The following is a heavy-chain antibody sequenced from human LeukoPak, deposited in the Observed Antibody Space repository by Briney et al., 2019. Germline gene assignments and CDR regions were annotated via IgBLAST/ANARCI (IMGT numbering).Heavy chain of an antibody. CDR1: GFTFSNAW. D-gene: IGHD2-15*01. V-gene: IGHV3-23*01. CDR2: ISGSDGST. Sequence: GGSLRLSCAASGFTFSNAWMSWVRQAPGKGLEWVSGISGSDGSTYYADSVKGRFIISRDNSKNTLYLQMNSLRAEDTAVYYCAKNIGGFDYWGQGTLVTVSS. CDR3: AKNIGGFDY. J-gene: IGHJ4*02.